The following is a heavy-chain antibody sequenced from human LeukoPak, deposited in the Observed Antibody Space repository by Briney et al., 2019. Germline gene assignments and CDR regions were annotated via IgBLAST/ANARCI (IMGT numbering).Heavy chain of an antibody. CDR2: IYHSGST. Sequence: PSETLSLTCAVSGYSISSGYYWGWIRQPPGKGLEWIGSIYHSGSTYYNPSLESRVTISVDTSKNQFSLKLSSVTAADTAVYYCARRNSGYEYFDYWGQGTLVTVSS. CDR1: GYSISSGYY. V-gene: IGHV4-38-2*01. D-gene: IGHD5-12*01. CDR3: ARRNSGYEYFDY. J-gene: IGHJ4*02.